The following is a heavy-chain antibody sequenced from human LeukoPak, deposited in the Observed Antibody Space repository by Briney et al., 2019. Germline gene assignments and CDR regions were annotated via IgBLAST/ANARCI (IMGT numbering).Heavy chain of an antibody. V-gene: IGHV4-34*01. J-gene: IGHJ1*01. CDR1: GGSFSGYY. D-gene: IGHD3-3*01. Sequence: SVTLSLTCAVYGGSFSGYYWSWIRQPPGKGLELNGEINHSGSTNYNPSLKSRVTISVETSKNQFSLKLSSVTAADTAVYYCASKTIIGVVIILEYFQHWGQGTLLTVSS. CDR2: INHSGST. CDR3: ASKTIIGVVIILEYFQH.